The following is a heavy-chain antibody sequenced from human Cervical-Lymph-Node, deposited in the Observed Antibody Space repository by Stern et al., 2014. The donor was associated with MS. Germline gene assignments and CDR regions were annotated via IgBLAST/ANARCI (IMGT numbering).Heavy chain of an antibody. J-gene: IGHJ6*02. CDR1: GFTFDDYA. CDR3: AKGTHGDYAYYDGMDV. CDR2: ISWNRGSI. Sequence: EVQLVESGGGLAQPGRSLRLSCAASGFTFDDYAMHWVRQAPGKGLERVAGISWNRGSIGDADSVKGRFTNARENAKRYMELEMNSLRAEDTALYYCAKGTHGDYAYYDGMDVWGQGTTVTVSS. V-gene: IGHV3-9*01. D-gene: IGHD4-17*01.